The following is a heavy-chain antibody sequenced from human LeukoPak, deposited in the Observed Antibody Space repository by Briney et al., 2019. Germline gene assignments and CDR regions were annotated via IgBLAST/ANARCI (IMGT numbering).Heavy chain of an antibody. CDR1: GVSISSGDYY. D-gene: IGHD3-3*01. J-gene: IGHJ4*02. CDR2: IYYSGST. CDR3: ARVIFLEWFTDY. V-gene: IGHV4-30-4*01. Sequence: ASETLSLTCTVSGVSISSGDYYWSWLRQPPGKGLEWIGYIYYSGSTYYNPSLKSRVTITVDTSKNQCSLKLSSVTAADTAVYYCARVIFLEWFTDYWGQGTLVTVSS.